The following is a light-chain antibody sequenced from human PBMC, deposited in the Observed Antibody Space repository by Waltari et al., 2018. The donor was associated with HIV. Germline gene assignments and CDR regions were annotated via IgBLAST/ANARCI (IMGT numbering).Light chain of an antibody. Sequence: AIQLTQSPPSLSASVNARVTITLRASQDINSALAWYLQKPVNAPKLLIHDVSTVESRVPSRFSGSGFGTDYTLTISSLQSEDFATYFCQQFHSYPVTFGQGTRLEIK. V-gene: IGKV1-13*02. CDR2: DVS. CDR1: QDINSA. J-gene: IGKJ5*01. CDR3: QQFHSYPVT.